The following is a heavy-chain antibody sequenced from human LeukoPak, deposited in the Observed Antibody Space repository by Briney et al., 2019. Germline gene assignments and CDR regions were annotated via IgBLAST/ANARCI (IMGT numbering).Heavy chain of an antibody. CDR1: GGSFSGYY. CDR3: ARGRQWLVRGFFDY. J-gene: IGHJ4*02. Sequence: SETLSLTCAVYGGSFSGYYWSWIRQPPGKGLEWIGEINHSGSTNYNPSLKSRVTISVDTYKNQFSLKLSSVTAADTAVYYCARGRQWLVRGFFDYWGQGTLVTVSS. CDR2: INHSGST. V-gene: IGHV4-34*01. D-gene: IGHD6-19*01.